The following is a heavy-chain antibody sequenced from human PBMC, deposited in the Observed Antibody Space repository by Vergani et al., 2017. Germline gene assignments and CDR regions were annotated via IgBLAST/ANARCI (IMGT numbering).Heavy chain of an antibody. V-gene: IGHV3-23*01. Sequence: EVQLLQSGGGVIQPGGSVRLSCAASGFTFSACPMTWVRQAPGKGLEWVSAISGSGGNTFYTDSVKGRFTISRDNSKDTLYLQMNSLRVEDTAIYYCAKALDPNCKGGNCYAYYYGLDLWGQGTTVTVSS. CDR1: GFTFSACP. CDR3: AKALDPNCKGGNCYAYYYGLDL. D-gene: IGHD2-21*01. CDR2: ISGSGGNT. J-gene: IGHJ6*02.